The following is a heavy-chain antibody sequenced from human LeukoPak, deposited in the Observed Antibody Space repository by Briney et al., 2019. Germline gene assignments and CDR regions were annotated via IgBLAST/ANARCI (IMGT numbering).Heavy chain of an antibody. CDR3: ARAAEFCSSTSCYNDGYYYYTDV. CDR1: GGTFNIYA. V-gene: IGHV1-69*05. D-gene: IGHD2-2*02. Sequence: ASVTVSFKASGGTFNIYAISWVRRAPGQGREGMGGIIPIFGTANYAQKFQGRVTITTDESTSTAYMELSSLRSEDTAVYYCARAAEFCSSTSCYNDGYYYYTDVWGKGTTVTVSS. CDR2: IIPIFGTA. J-gene: IGHJ6*03.